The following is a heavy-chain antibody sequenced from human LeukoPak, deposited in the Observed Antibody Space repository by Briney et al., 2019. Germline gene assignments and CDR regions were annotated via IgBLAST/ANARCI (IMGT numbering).Heavy chain of an antibody. CDR1: GITFSSYT. V-gene: IGHV3-21*01. Sequence: PGGSLRLSCAASGITFSSYTMTWVRQAPGKGLECVSSISSSSGRIYYADSVKGRFTTSRDNAKNSLYLQMNSLRADDTAVFYCARDRGGEFDYWGQGTLVTVSS. CDR2: ISSSSGRI. J-gene: IGHJ4*02. D-gene: IGHD3-16*01. CDR3: ARDRGGEFDY.